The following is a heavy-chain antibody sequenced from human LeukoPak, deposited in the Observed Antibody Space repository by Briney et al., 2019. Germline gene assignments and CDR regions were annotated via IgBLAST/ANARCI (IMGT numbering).Heavy chain of an antibody. J-gene: IGHJ3*02. CDR2: IHYSGST. Sequence: SETLSLTCTVSGGSISSFYWSWIRQPPGKGLEWIGYIHYSGSTNFNPSLKSRLTISVDTSKNQLSLKLSSVTAADTAVYYCARVTTVTTGAFDIWGQGTMVTVSS. D-gene: IGHD4-11*01. CDR3: ARVTTVTTGAFDI. V-gene: IGHV4-59*08. CDR1: GGSISSFY.